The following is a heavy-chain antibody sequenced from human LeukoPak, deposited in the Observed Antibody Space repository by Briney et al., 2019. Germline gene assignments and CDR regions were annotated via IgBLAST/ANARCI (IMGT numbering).Heavy chain of an antibody. D-gene: IGHD3-22*01. CDR2: IYPGDSDT. J-gene: IGHJ4*02. Sequence: GESLKISCKGSGYSFTSYWIGWVRQMPGKGLEWMGIIYPGDSDTRYSPSFQGQVTISADKSISTAYLQWSSLKAPDTAMSYCARQIRDDSSGYAEDYWGQGTLVSVSS. CDR3: ARQIRDDSSGYAEDY. V-gene: IGHV5-51*01. CDR1: GYSFTSYW.